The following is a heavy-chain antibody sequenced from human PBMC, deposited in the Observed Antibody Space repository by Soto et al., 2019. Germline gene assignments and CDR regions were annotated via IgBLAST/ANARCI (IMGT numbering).Heavy chain of an antibody. Sequence: ASVKVSCKASGGTFSSYAIIWVRQAPGQGLEWMGGIIPIFGTANYAQKFQGRVTITADESTSTAYMELSSLRSEDTAVYYCARGGWNDGPDYWGQGTLVTSPQ. CDR2: IIPIFGTA. CDR3: ARGGWNDGPDY. V-gene: IGHV1-69*13. J-gene: IGHJ4*02. D-gene: IGHD1-1*01. CDR1: GGTFSSYA.